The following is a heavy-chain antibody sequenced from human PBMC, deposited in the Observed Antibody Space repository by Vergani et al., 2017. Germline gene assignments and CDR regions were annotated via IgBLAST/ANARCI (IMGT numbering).Heavy chain of an antibody. CDR3: ARGLVDTAVDC. Sequence: QVQLQESGPGLVKPSETLSLTCTVSGSSISSYHRSWIRQPPGKGLEWIGYIYYSGSTNYNPSLKSRVTISVDTSKNQFSLKLSSVTAADTAVYYCARGLVDTAVDCWGQGTLVTVSS. D-gene: IGHD5-18*01. CDR1: GSSISSYH. CDR2: IYYSGST. V-gene: IGHV4-59*01. J-gene: IGHJ4*02.